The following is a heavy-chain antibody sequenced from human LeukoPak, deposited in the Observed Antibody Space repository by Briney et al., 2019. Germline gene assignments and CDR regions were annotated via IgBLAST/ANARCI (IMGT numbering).Heavy chain of an antibody. J-gene: IGHJ4*02. V-gene: IGHV1-2*02. CDR2: INPNSGGT. Sequence: ASVKVSCKASGGTFSSYAISWVRQAPGQGLEWMGWINPNSGGTNYAQKFQGRVTMTRDTSISTAYMELSRLRSDDTAVYYCARGYCSGGSCYLYFDYWGQGTLVTVSS. CDR3: ARGYCSGGSCYLYFDY. D-gene: IGHD2-15*01. CDR1: GGTFSSYA.